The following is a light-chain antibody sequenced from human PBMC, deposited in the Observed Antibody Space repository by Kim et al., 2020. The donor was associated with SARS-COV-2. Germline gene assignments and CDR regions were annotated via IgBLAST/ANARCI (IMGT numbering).Light chain of an antibody. CDR1: SSDIGGYNY. V-gene: IGLV2-8*01. J-gene: IGLJ3*02. CDR3: TSYASGNNFV. CDR2: EVT. Sequence: GQSVTISFTGTSSDIGGYNYVYWDQHRPGTAPKLILHEVTRWPSGLPARFSSSKSGNTASLTVSGLQGEDEADYYCTSYASGNNFVFGGGTQLTVL.